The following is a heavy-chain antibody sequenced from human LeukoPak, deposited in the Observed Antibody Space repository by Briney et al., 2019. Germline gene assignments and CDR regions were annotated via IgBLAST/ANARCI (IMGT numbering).Heavy chain of an antibody. CDR2: IYYSGST. Sequence: SETLSLTCPAPGASISSGDSSWGWIRQPPGKGLEWIGYIYYSGSTYYNPSLKSRVTISVDTSKNQFSLKLSSVTAADTAVYYCARVSSEGYCSSTSCLGPLDYWGQGTLVTVSS. CDR1: GASISSGDSS. CDR3: ARVSSEGYCSSTSCLGPLDY. V-gene: IGHV4-30-4*08. D-gene: IGHD2-2*01. J-gene: IGHJ4*02.